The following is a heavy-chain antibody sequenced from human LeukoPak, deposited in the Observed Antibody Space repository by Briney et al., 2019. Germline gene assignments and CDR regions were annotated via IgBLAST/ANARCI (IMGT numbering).Heavy chain of an antibody. J-gene: IGHJ6*02. CDR2: IYHSGST. V-gene: IGHV4-38-2*02. CDR1: GYSISSGYY. Sequence: PSETLSLTCTVSGYSISSGYYWGWIRQPPGKGLEWIGSIYHSGSTYYNPSLKSRVTISVDRSKNQFSLKLSSVTAADTAVYYCARGWYYYYYGMDVWGQGTTVTVSS. D-gene: IGHD6-13*01. CDR3: ARGWYYYYYGMDV.